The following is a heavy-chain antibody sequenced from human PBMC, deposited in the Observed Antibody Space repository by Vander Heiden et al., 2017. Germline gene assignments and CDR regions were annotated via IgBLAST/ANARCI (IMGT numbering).Heavy chain of an antibody. CDR2: ISYDGSNK. D-gene: IGHD6-6*01. V-gene: IGHV3-30-3*01. CDR1: GFTFSSEA. J-gene: IGHJ4*02. Sequence: QVQLVESGGGGVQPGRSLRLSCAAPGFTFSSEAMHGVRQAPGKGLEWVAVISYDGSNKYYADAVKGRFTISRDNSKNTMYLQMKRMRAEDTAVYYSAKENSRYSSSGFYWGQGTMVTVFS. CDR3: AKENSRYSSSGFY.